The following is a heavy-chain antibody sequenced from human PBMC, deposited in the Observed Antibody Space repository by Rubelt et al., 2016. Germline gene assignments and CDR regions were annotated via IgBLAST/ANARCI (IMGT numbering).Heavy chain of an antibody. Sequence: QVQLVQSGAEVKKPGSSVKVSCKASGGTFSSYAISWVRQAPGQGLEWMGWINPNSGGTNYAQKFQGRVTRTRDTAISTAYMELSRLRSDDTAVYYCARVRCSSTSCYLNVGNWFDPWGQGTLVTVSS. V-gene: IGHV1-2*02. J-gene: IGHJ5*02. CDR3: ARVRCSSTSCYLNVGNWFDP. CDR1: GGTFSSYA. D-gene: IGHD2-2*01. CDR2: INPNSGGT.